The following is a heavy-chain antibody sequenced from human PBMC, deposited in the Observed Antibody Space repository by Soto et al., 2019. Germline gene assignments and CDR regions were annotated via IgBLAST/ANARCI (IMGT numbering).Heavy chain of an antibody. Sequence: PGGSLRLSCAASGFAVSSNYMSWVRQAPGKGLEWVSVIYSDGNTYYADSVRGRFTISRDKSKNTVYLQLNSLRVEDTAVYYCARDVDARADIWGQGTVVTVSS. CDR1: GFAVSSNY. D-gene: IGHD5-12*01. CDR3: ARDVDARADI. J-gene: IGHJ3*02. V-gene: IGHV3-53*01. CDR2: IYSDGNT.